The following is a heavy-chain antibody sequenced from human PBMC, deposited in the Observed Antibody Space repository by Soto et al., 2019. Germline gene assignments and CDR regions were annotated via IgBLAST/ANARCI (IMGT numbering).Heavy chain of an antibody. V-gene: IGHV4-30-2*01. J-gene: IGHJ4*02. CDR1: GGSISSGGYS. Sequence: PSETLSLTCAVSGGSISSGGYSWSWIRQPPGKGLEWIGYIYHSGSIYYNPSLKSRVTISVDRSKNQFSLKLSSVTAADTAVYYCARVHDYCSQGTLVTVSS. CDR3: ARVHDY. CDR2: IYHSGSI.